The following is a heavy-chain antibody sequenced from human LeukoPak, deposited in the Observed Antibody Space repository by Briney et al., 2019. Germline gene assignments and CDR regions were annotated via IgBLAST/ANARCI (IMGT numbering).Heavy chain of an antibody. Sequence: PGGSLRLSCAASGFTFSSYAMHWVRQAPGKGLEWVAVISYDGSNKYYADSVKGRFTISRDNSKNTLYLQMNSLRAEDTAVYYCARDAKYQLLFVGAFDIWGQGTTVTVSS. J-gene: IGHJ3*02. CDR2: ISYDGSNK. CDR1: GFTFSSYA. D-gene: IGHD2-2*01. CDR3: ARDAKYQLLFVGAFDI. V-gene: IGHV3-30-3*01.